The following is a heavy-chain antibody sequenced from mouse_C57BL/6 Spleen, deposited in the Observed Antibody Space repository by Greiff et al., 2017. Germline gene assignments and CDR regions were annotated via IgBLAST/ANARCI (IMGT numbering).Heavy chain of an antibody. D-gene: IGHD2-1*01. Sequence: QVQLKQSGAELARPGASVKLSCKASGYTFTSYGISWVKQRTGQGLEWIGEIYPRSGNTYYNEKFKGKATLTADKSSSTAYMELRSLTSEDSAVYFCARWNGNYGLDYWGQGTTLTVSS. V-gene: IGHV1-81*01. CDR1: GYTFTSYG. CDR3: ARWNGNYGLDY. CDR2: IYPRSGNT. J-gene: IGHJ2*01.